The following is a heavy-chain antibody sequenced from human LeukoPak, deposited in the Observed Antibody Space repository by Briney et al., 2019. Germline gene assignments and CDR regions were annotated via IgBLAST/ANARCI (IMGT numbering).Heavy chain of an antibody. CDR1: GGSFSGYY. V-gene: IGHV4-34*01. J-gene: IGHJ3*02. Sequence: PLETLSLTCAVSGGSFSGYYWTWIRQPPGKGLEWIGEIYYSGSANYNPSLSSRVTISVDTSKNQFSLKLTSVTAADTAVYYCARAANAFDIWGQGTMVTVSS. CDR2: IYYSGSA. CDR3: ARAANAFDI.